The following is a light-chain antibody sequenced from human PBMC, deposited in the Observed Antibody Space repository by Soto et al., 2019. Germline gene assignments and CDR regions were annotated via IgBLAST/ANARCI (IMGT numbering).Light chain of an antibody. CDR2: AAS. CDR1: QSISTY. Sequence: DIQMTQSPSSLSASVGDRVTITCRASQSISTYLHWYQQKPGKAPNLLIYAASTLQSGVPSRFSGSGSGTDFTLTISSLQPEDFATYYCQQSYSTLGITFGQGTRLEIK. V-gene: IGKV1-39*01. CDR3: QQSYSTLGIT. J-gene: IGKJ5*01.